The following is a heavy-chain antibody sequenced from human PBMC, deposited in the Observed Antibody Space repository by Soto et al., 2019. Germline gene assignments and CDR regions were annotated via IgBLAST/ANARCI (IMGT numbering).Heavy chain of an antibody. V-gene: IGHV1-2*06. CDR3: ARVLGGRYYYDSSGY. CDR1: GYTFTNYY. D-gene: IGHD3-22*01. CDR2: INPKTGTT. Sequence: ASVKVSCKASGYTFTNYYIHWVRQAPGQGLEWVGLINPKTGTTNDAPKFQGRVTMTSDTSTSTAYMELSSLRSEDTAVFYCARVLGGRYYYDSSGYWGQGTLVTVSS. J-gene: IGHJ4*02.